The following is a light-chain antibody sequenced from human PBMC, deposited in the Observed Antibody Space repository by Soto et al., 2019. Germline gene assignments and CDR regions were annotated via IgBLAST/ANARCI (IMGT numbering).Light chain of an antibody. V-gene: IGKV1-17*01. J-gene: IGKJ1*01. CDR3: LQHNSYPWT. Sequence: DIQMTQSPSSLSASVGDRVTITCRASQGIRNDLGWYQQNPGKALKRLIYAASSLQSGGPSRFSGGGAGPEFVLTIRSLRPEDFVTYYCLQHNSYPWTFGRGTKGES. CDR1: QGIRND. CDR2: AAS.